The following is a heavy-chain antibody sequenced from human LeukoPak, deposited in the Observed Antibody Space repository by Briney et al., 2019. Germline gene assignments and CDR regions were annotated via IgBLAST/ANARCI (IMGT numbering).Heavy chain of an antibody. CDR3: ALENAYTNDDAFDI. CDR2: IQYSGNT. CDR1: GYSITSGFS. J-gene: IGHJ3*02. V-gene: IGHV4-38-2*01. D-gene: IGHD5-24*01. Sequence: SETLSLTCAVSGYSITSGFSWGRIRQPPGKGLEWIGSIQYSGNTYHNPSFKSRVTISVDTSKNQFSLKLNSVTAADTAVYYCALENAYTNDDAFDIWGQGTMVTVSS.